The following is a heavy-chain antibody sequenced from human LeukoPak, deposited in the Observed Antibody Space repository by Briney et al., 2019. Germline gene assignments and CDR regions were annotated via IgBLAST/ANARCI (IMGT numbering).Heavy chain of an antibody. D-gene: IGHD4-17*01. CDR2: ISYDASNK. J-gene: IGHJ4*02. Sequence: GGSLRLSCAASGFTFSSYAMHWVRQAPGKGLEWVAVISYDASNKYYADSVKGRFTISRDNSKNTLYLQMNSLRAEDTAVYYCARDLFHDYGDPDYWGQGTLVTVSS. V-gene: IGHV3-30-3*01. CDR3: ARDLFHDYGDPDY. CDR1: GFTFSSYA.